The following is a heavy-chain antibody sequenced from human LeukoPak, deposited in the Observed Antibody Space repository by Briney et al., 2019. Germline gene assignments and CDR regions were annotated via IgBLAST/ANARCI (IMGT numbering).Heavy chain of an antibody. CDR1: GFTFDDYA. D-gene: IGHD6-19*01. CDR2: ISWNSGSI. V-gene: IGHV3-9*01. CDR3: AKVTGYSSGPFDY. Sequence: PGRSLRLSCAASGFTFDDYAMHWVRPAPGKGLEWVSGISWNSGSIGYADSVKGRFTISRDNAKNSLYLQMNSLRAEDTALYYCAKVTGYSSGPFDYWGQGTLVTVSS. J-gene: IGHJ4*02.